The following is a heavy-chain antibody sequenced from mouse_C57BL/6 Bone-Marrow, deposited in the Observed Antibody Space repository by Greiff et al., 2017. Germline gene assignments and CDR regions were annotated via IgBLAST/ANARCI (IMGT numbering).Heavy chain of an antibody. CDR1: GYTFPSYW. V-gene: IGHV1-52*01. D-gene: IGHD1-1*01. Sequence: QVQLQQPGAELVRPGSSVKLSCKASGYTFPSYWMPWVQQRPIQGLEWIGNIDPSDSVTHYTHKFKDKATLTVDNASSTAYMQLSSLTSEDTAVDYCARSYYGSSGGWFAYWGQGTLVTVSA. J-gene: IGHJ3*01. CDR3: ARSYYGSSGGWFAY. CDR2: IDPSDSVT.